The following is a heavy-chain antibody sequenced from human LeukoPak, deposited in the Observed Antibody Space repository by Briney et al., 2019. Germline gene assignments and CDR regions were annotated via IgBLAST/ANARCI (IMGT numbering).Heavy chain of an antibody. CDR2: INAGNGNT. CDR3: ARAQSHYDFWSGPNNWFDP. Sequence: ASVKVSCKASGYTFTSYAMHWVRQAPGQRLEWMGWINAGNGNTKYSQKFQGRVTITRDTSASTAYVELSSLRSEDTAVYYCARAQSHYDFWSGPNNWFDPWGQGTLVTVSS. V-gene: IGHV1-3*01. D-gene: IGHD3-3*01. CDR1: GYTFTSYA. J-gene: IGHJ5*02.